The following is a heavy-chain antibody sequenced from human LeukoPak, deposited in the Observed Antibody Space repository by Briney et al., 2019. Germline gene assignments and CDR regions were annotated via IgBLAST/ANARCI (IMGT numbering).Heavy chain of an antibody. J-gene: IGHJ6*03. V-gene: IGHV3-30*02. CDR2: IRSDGSNK. D-gene: IGHD3-16*02. Sequence: GGSLRLSCAASGFTFGSYGMHWVRQAPGKGLEWVTFIRSDGSNKYYADSVKGRFTISRDNSKNTLYLQMNSLRAEDTAVYYCAKGMLDYVWGSYRYYMDVWGKGTTVTISS. CDR3: AKGMLDYVWGSYRYYMDV. CDR1: GFTFGSYG.